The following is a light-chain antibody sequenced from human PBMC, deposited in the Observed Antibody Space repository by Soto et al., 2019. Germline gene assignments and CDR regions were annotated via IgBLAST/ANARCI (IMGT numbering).Light chain of an antibody. V-gene: IGLV3-21*02. CDR1: KIGSKI. CDR3: QVWASTAEFFV. J-gene: IGLJ1*01. Sequence: SYELTQPPSVSVAPGQTARITGGGDKIGSKIVHWYRQRPGQAPVAVVFDASDRPSGIPDRISASRSGDTATLTISRVDAGDEADYYCQVWASTAEFFVFGSGTKVTVL. CDR2: DAS.